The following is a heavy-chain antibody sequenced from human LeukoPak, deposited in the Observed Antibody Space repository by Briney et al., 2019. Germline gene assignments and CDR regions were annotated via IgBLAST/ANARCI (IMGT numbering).Heavy chain of an antibody. Sequence: GGSLRLSCAASGYTFRTYTMRWVRQAPGKGLEWVSAISGSGGNTYYLDSVNGRFTISRDNTKNTLYLQMNSLRADDTAVYYCAKGPRYSEDWGQGTLVTVSS. CDR2: ISGSGGNT. V-gene: IGHV3-23*01. CDR1: GYTFRTYT. D-gene: IGHD3-9*01. CDR3: AKGPRYSED. J-gene: IGHJ4*02.